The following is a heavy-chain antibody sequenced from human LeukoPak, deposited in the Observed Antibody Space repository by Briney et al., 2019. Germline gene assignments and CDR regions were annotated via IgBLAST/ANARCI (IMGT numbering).Heavy chain of an antibody. CDR1: GGSISRGGYS. CDR3: ASSLRFLEWSKFDP. V-gene: IGHV4-30-2*01. D-gene: IGHD3-3*01. J-gene: IGHJ5*02. CDR2: IYHSWSP. Sequence: SQTLSLTCAVSGGSISRGGYSWSWIRQPPGKGLEWLGYIYHSWSPYYNPSLKSRVTISVDRSKNQFSLNLSSVTAADTAVYFCASSLRFLEWSKFDPWGQGTLVTASS.